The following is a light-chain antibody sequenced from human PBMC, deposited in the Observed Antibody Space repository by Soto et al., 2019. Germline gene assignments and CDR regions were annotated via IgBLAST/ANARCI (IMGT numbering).Light chain of an antibody. CDR2: KAS. CDR1: QGISSL. J-gene: IGKJ1*01. CDR3: QHYYSYPWT. Sequence: DIQMTQSPSTLSASVGDRVTITCRASQGISSLLAWYQQKPGKAPKLLIYKASSLESGVPSSFSGSGSGTEFTLTISTLQPDDFATYYCQHYYSYPWTFGQGTKLEIK. V-gene: IGKV1-5*03.